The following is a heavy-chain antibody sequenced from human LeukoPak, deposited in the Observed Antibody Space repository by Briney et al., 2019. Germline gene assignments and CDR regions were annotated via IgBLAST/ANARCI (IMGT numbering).Heavy chain of an antibody. D-gene: IGHD3-22*01. V-gene: IGHV3-23*01. CDR2: ISGSSSST. CDR1: GFTFSNYA. Sequence: GGSLRLSCAASGFTFSNYAMSWVRQAPGKGLEWVSVISGSSSSTYYADSVKGRFTISRDNAKNSLYLQMNSLRAEDTAVYYCARDLAPDYYDNHWGQGTLVTVSS. CDR3: ARDLAPDYYDNH. J-gene: IGHJ5*02.